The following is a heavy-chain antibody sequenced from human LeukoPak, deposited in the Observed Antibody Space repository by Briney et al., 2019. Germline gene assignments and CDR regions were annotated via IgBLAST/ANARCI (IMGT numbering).Heavy chain of an antibody. Sequence: GGSLRLSCAASGFTFTSYYMHWVRQAPGKGLGWVAVISYDGSNKYYADSVKGRFTISRDNSKNTLYLQMNSLRAEDTAVYYCAKVPYTYYYDSSGYSDYFDYWGQGTLVTVSS. J-gene: IGHJ4*02. D-gene: IGHD3-22*01. CDR2: ISYDGSNK. CDR3: AKVPYTYYYDSSGYSDYFDY. CDR1: GFTFTSYY. V-gene: IGHV3-30*18.